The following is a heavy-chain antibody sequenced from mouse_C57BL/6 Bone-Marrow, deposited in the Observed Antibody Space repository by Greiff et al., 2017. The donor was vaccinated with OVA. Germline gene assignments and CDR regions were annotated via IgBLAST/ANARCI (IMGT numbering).Heavy chain of an antibody. Sequence: EVKLMESGGGLVKPGGSLKLSCAASGFTFSDYGMHWVRQAPETGLEWVAYISSGSSTIYHADTVKGRFTISRDNAKNTLFLQMTSLRSEDTAMYYCARHYYGNPYYFDYWGQGTTLTVSS. V-gene: IGHV5-17*01. J-gene: IGHJ2*01. CDR2: ISSGSSTI. CDR1: GFTFSDYG. CDR3: ARHYYGNPYYFDY. D-gene: IGHD2-1*01.